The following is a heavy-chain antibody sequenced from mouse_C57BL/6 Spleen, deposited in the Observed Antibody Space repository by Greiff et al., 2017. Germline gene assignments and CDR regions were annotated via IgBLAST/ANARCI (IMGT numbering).Heavy chain of an antibody. D-gene: IGHD2-3*01. J-gene: IGHJ4*01. CDR3: ARDGYYYAMDY. Sequence: EVKLMESGGGLVKPGGSLKLSCAASGFTFSSYTMSWVRQTPEKRLEWVATISGGGGNTYYPDSVKGRFTISRDNAKNTLYLQMSSLRSEDTALYYCARDGYYYAMDYWGQGTSVTVSS. CDR1: GFTFSSYT. V-gene: IGHV5-9*01. CDR2: ISGGGGNT.